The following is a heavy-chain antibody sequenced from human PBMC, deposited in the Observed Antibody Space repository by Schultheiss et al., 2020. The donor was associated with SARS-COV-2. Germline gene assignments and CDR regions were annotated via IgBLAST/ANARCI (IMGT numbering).Heavy chain of an antibody. CDR3: ARGGYYYDSSGRLDY. J-gene: IGHJ4*02. CDR2: IYYSGST. CDR1: GGSFSGYY. D-gene: IGHD3-22*01. Sequence: SETLSLTCAVYGGSFSGYYWSWIRQPPGKGLEWIGYIYYSGSTNYNPSLKSRVTISVDTSKNQFSLKLSSVTAADTAVYYCARGGYYYDSSGRLDYWARDPWSPSPQ. V-gene: IGHV4-59*01.